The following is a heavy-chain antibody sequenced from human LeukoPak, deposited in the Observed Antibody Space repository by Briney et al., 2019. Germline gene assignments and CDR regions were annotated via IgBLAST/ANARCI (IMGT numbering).Heavy chain of an antibody. D-gene: IGHD1-7*01. V-gene: IGHV4-31*03. J-gene: IGHJ4*02. CDR1: GGSISSGDYY. CDR2: IYYSGST. Sequence: PSETLSLTCTVSGGSISSGDYYWSWIRQHPGKGLEWIGYIYYSGSTYYNPSLKSRVTISVDTSKNQFSLKLSSVTAADTAVYYCARVNWNYQSFDYWGQGTLVTVSS. CDR3: ARVNWNYQSFDY.